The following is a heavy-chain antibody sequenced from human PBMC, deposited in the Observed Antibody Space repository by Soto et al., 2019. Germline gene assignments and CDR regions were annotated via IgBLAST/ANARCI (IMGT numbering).Heavy chain of an antibody. V-gene: IGHV4-59*01. D-gene: IGHD3-3*01. CDR2: IYYSGST. CDR1: GGSISSYY. Sequence: TLSLTCTVSGGSISSYYWSWIRQPPGKGLEWIGYIYYSGSTNYNPSLKSRVTISVDTSKNKFSLKLSSVTAADTAVYYCAREDNDFLSTIGPVDVWGPGTTVTLAS. CDR3: AREDNDFLSTIGPVDV. J-gene: IGHJ6*02.